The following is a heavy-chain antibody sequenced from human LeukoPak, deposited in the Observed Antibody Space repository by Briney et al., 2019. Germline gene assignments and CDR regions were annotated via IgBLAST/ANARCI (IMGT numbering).Heavy chain of an antibody. D-gene: IGHD2-2*01. Sequence: HPGGSLRLSCAASGFTFSSYTMSWVRQAPGKGLEWVSAISGSGGTTYYADSVKGRFTISRDNSKNTLYLQMNGLRAEDTAVYYCAKRGCSIISCYQGRWYFDLWGRGTLVTVSS. J-gene: IGHJ2*01. V-gene: IGHV3-23*01. CDR2: ISGSGGTT. CDR3: AKRGCSIISCYQGRWYFDL. CDR1: GFTFSSYT.